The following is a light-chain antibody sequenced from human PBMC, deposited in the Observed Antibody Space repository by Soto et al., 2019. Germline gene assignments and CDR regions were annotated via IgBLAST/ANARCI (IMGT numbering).Light chain of an antibody. CDR3: QQYGDSPPYT. V-gene: IGKV3-20*01. J-gene: IGKJ2*01. Sequence: EIVLTQFPDTLSLSPGERATLSCRASQSVRSNYLAWYQQKPGQAPTLLISGASSRATGIPDRFSGSGSGTDFTLTISRLEPEDFAVYYCQQYGDSPPYTFGQGSKLEIK. CDR1: QSVRSNY. CDR2: GAS.